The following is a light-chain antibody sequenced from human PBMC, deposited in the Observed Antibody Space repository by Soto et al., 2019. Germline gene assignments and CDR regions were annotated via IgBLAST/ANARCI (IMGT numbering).Light chain of an antibody. CDR2: GAS. CDR3: QRYGSSPH. J-gene: IGKJ5*01. V-gene: IGKV3-20*01. Sequence: EIVLAHSPGTLSLSPCERATLSSSASQSVSSSHLAWYQQKPGQAPMLLSYGASSRATAIPDRCSGSGSGTDFTLTSNRLEDEDVAFYYCQRYGSSPHFGQGTRLEI. CDR1: QSVSSSH.